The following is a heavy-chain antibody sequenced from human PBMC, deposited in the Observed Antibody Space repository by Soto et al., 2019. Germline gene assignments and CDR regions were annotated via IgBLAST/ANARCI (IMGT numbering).Heavy chain of an antibody. CDR3: ARHGSY. V-gene: IGHV4-39*01. J-gene: IGHJ4*02. CDR1: GVSITNTSYY. CDR2: IYFSGST. Sequence: QLQLQESGPGLVKPSETLSLTCTVSGVSITNTSYYWSWIRQPPGKGLEWIGTIYFSGSTFYNPSLKSRLTISVDTSKNQFSLRLSSVTAADTAVYYCARHGSYWGQGTLVAVSS.